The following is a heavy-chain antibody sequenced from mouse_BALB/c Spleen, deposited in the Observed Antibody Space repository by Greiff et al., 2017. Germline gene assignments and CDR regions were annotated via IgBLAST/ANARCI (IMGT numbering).Heavy chain of an antibody. CDR2: ISSGGST. CDR3: ARGPHYYGTPYWYFDV. CDR1: GFTFSSYA. D-gene: IGHD1-1*01. Sequence: EVQVVESGGGLVKPGGSLKLSCAASGFTFSSYAMSWVRQTPEKRLEWVASISSGGSTYYPDSVKGRFTISRDNARNILYLQMSSLRSEDTAMYYCARGPHYYGTPYWYFDVWGAGTTVTVSS. V-gene: IGHV5-6-5*01. J-gene: IGHJ1*01.